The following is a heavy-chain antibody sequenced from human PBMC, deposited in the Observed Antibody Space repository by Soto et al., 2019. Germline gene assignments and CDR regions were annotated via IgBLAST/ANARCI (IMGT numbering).Heavy chain of an antibody. CDR3: ARHGGSSWYWVFQH. CDR2: IYYSGST. V-gene: IGHV4-59*08. J-gene: IGHJ1*01. D-gene: IGHD6-13*01. Sequence: QVQLQESSPGLVKPSETLSLTCTVSGGSISSYYWSWIRQPPGKGLEWIGYIYYSGSTNYNPSLTSLVTISVDTPKNQFSLKLSSVTAADTAVYYCARHGGSSWYWVFQHWGQGTLVTVSS. CDR1: GGSISSYY.